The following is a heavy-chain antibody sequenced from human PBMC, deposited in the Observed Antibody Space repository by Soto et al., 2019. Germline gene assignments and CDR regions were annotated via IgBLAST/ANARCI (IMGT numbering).Heavy chain of an antibody. J-gene: IGHJ4*02. D-gene: IGHD5-18*01. CDR2: IYYSGST. V-gene: IGHV4-30-4*08. CDR3: ASYVDTAMGTFDYFDY. Sequence: LTLNXTVSGNSISSGGYYWSWKRQHPGKGLEWIGYIYYSGSTYYNPSLKSRVTISVDTSKNQFSLKLSSVTAADTAVYYCASYVDTAMGTFDYFDYWGQGTLVTVFS. CDR1: GNSISSGGYY.